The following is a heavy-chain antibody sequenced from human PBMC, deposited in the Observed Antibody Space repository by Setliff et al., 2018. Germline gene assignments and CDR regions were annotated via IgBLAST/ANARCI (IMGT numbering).Heavy chain of an antibody. CDR3: ARALGGISAAGNNWLDS. CDR1: GYAFINFY. Sequence: AASVKVSCKASGYAFINFYMYWVRQAPGQGLEWMGGIIPLFGTTKYAQKFQDRLTMTADESTTTAYMELASLRSEDTAVYFCARALGGISAAGNNWLDSWGQGTLVTVSS. J-gene: IGHJ5*01. CDR2: IIPLFGTT. D-gene: IGHD6-13*01. V-gene: IGHV1-69*13.